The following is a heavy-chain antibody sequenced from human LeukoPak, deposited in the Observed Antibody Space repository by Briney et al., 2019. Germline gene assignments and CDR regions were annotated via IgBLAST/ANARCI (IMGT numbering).Heavy chain of an antibody. D-gene: IGHD4-17*01. V-gene: IGHV3-48*01. CDR1: GFIFRRYS. CDR2: ISSSSSTI. J-gene: IGHJ4*02. Sequence: GGALRLSCAASGFIFRRYSLKWVRQAPGRGLEGVSYISSSSSTIYYADSVKGRFTISRDDAKNTLHLQRNGLRAEDTAVYYCAKDPYGDYYFDYWGQGTLVTVSS. CDR3: AKDPYGDYYFDY.